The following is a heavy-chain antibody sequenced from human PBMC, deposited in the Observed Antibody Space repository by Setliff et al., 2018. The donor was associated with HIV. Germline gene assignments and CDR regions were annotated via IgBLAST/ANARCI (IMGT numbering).Heavy chain of an antibody. CDR3: ARDPNTGWYYLDF. Sequence: PGGSLRLSCAASGFILRNYYVDWVRQAPGKGLEWVGRSTDKVNGYITEYAASVQGRFTISRDDSKDSLFLQMNNLKTEDTAVYYCARDPNTGWYYLDFWGPGALVTVSS. D-gene: IGHD6-19*01. J-gene: IGHJ4*02. CDR1: GFILRNYY. CDR2: STDKVNGYIT. V-gene: IGHV3-72*01.